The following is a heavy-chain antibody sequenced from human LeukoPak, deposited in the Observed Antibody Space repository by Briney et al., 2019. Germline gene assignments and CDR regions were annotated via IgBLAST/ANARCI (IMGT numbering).Heavy chain of an antibody. CDR2: ISGSGGST. CDR1: GFTFSSYA. V-gene: IGHV3-23*01. CDR3: AKDLLLTTLNPHSSGYYRGGYYFDY. D-gene: IGHD3-22*01. Sequence: GGSLRLSCAASGFTFSSYAMSWVRQAPGKGLEWVSAISGSGGSTYYADSVKGRFTISRDNSKNTLYLQMNSLRAEDTAVYYCAKDLLLTTLNPHSSGYYRGGYYFDYWGQGTLVTVSS. J-gene: IGHJ4*02.